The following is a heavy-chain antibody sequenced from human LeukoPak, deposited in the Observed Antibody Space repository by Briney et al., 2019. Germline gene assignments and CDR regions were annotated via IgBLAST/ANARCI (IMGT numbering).Heavy chain of an antibody. V-gene: IGHV5-51*01. Sequence: RGESLKISCKGSGYSFTSYWIGWVRQMPGKDLEWMGINYPGDSEARYSPSFQGQVTISVDKSINTAYLQWSSLKASDTAMYYCARCKAVAGTINAFDFWGQGTMVTVSS. D-gene: IGHD6-19*01. J-gene: IGHJ3*01. CDR1: GYSFTSYW. CDR3: ARCKAVAGTINAFDF. CDR2: NYPGDSEA.